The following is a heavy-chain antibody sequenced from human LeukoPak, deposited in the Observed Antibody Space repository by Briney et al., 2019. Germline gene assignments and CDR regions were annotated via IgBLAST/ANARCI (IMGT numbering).Heavy chain of an antibody. Sequence: PSQTLSLTCTVSGGSISSGDYYWSWIRQPPGKGLEWIGYIYYSGSTYYNPSLKSRVTISVDTSKNQFSLKLNSVTAADTAVYYCARHSGMTTVTAYLDYWGQGTLVTVSS. J-gene: IGHJ4*02. V-gene: IGHV4-30-4*08. CDR3: ARHSGMTTVTAYLDY. D-gene: IGHD4-17*01. CDR1: GGSISSGDYY. CDR2: IYYSGST.